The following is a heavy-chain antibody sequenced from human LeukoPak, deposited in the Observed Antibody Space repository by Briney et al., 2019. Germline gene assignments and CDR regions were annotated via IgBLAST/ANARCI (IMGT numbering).Heavy chain of an antibody. J-gene: IGHJ3*02. D-gene: IGHD1-26*01. Sequence: GGSLRLSCAASGFTVSSHYMSWVRHAPGRGREWVSVISSGGSTYYADSVKGRFTISGDNSKNTLYLQMNSLRAGDTAVYYCARSKREVFDIWGQGTMVTVSS. CDR1: GFTVSSHY. CDR2: ISSGGST. CDR3: ARSKREVFDI. V-gene: IGHV3-66*01.